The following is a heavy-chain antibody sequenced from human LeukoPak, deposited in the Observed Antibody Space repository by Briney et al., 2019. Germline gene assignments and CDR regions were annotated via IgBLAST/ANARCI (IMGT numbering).Heavy chain of an antibody. Sequence: GGSLRLSCAASGFTFNDYAMQWVRQAPGKGLEWVSGISWNSGDIDYADSVKGRFTISRDNAKNSLYLQMNSLRAEDTALYYCAKDISFFPRGDFDYWGQGTLVTVSS. J-gene: IGHJ4*02. CDR2: ISWNSGDI. CDR3: AKDISFFPRGDFDY. V-gene: IGHV3-9*01. CDR1: GFTFNDYA. D-gene: IGHD2/OR15-2a*01.